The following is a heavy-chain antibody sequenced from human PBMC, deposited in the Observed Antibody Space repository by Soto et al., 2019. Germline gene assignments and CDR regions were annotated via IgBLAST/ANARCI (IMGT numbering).Heavy chain of an antibody. D-gene: IGHD1-26*01. J-gene: IGHJ4*02. Sequence: SETLSLTCTVSGGSIISDYWSWIRQPPGKGLEWIGYISYSGSTNYNPSLKSLVTISVDTSKNQFSLKLFSVTAADTAVYYCARVLSGSSLFDYWGQGTLVTVSS. V-gene: IGHV4-59*01. CDR1: GGSIISDY. CDR3: ARVLSGSSLFDY. CDR2: ISYSGST.